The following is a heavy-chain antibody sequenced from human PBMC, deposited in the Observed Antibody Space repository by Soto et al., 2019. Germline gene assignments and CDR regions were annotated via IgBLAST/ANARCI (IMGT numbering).Heavy chain of an antibody. J-gene: IGHJ6*02. CDR2: ISAFNDNT. CDR1: GYKFSEHG. D-gene: IGHD5-18*01. CDR3: ARSGYSWLDYDNGMDV. V-gene: IGHV1-18*01. Sequence: QVHLVQSGPEVKKPGASVKVSCEASGYKFSEHGITWVRQAPGQGLEWMGWISAFNDNTNYAQKFQGRFVMTRDTSTSTASMELKSLTYEDTAVYYCARSGYSWLDYDNGMDVWGQGTTVTVS.